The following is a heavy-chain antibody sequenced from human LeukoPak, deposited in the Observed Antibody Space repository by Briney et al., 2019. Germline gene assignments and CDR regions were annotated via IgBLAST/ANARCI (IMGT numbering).Heavy chain of an antibody. CDR3: ARVSIRWELQNPFLG. CDR1: GGTFSSYA. D-gene: IGHD1-26*01. J-gene: IGHJ4*02. V-gene: IGHV1-69*06. CDR2: IIPIFGTA. Sequence: ASVKVSCKASGGTFSSYAISWVRQAPGQGLEWMGRIIPIFGTANYAQKFQGRVTITADKSTSTAYMELRRLRSEDTAMYYCARVSIRWELQNPFLGWGQGTLVTVSS.